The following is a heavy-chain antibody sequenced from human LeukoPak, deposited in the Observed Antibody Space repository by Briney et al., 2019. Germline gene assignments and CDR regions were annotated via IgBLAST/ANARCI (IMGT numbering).Heavy chain of an antibody. CDR1: SFTFSNYA. D-gene: IGHD2-21*02. CDR2: ISGSGGNT. V-gene: IGHV3-23*01. J-gene: IGHJ4*02. CDR3: AKAARSDSTDY. Sequence: GGSLRLSCAASSFTFSNYAMSWVRQAPGKGLEWVSSISGSGGNTYYAGSVKGRFTISRDNSKNTLYLQINSLRAEDTAVYYCAKAARSDSTDYWGQGTLVTASS.